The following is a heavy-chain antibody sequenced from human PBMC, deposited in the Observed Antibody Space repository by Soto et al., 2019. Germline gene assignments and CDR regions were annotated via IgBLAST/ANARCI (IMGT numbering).Heavy chain of an antibody. D-gene: IGHD6-13*01. Sequence: QVQLQESGPGLVKPSETLSLTCTVSGASISSNYWSWIRQPPGKGLECIGYFSYSGSTNYNPSLKSRVIISVDTSRNQFSLKLTSVTATDTAMYYCARLSPLAAGGAFEFWGQGMMFTVSS. CDR1: GASISSNY. CDR3: ARLSPLAAGGAFEF. CDR2: FSYSGST. J-gene: IGHJ3*01. V-gene: IGHV4-59*08.